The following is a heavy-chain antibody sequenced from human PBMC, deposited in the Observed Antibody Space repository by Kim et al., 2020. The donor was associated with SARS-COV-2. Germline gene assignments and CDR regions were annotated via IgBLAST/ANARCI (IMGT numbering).Heavy chain of an antibody. D-gene: IGHD3-22*01. CDR2: INPSGGST. V-gene: IGHV1-46*01. J-gene: IGHJ4*02. CDR3: AGQYYYDSSGYYTLDY. Sequence: ASVKVSCKASGYTFTSYYMHWVRQAPGQGLEWMGIINPSGGSTSYAQKFQGRVTMTRDTSTSTVYMELSSLRSEDTAVYYCAGQYYYDSSGYYTLDYWGQGTLVTVSS. CDR1: GYTFTSYY.